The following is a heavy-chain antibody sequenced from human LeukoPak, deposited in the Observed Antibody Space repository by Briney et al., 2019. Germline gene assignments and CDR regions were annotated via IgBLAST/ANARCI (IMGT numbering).Heavy chain of an antibody. CDR3: ARTDGQVATMPLYYYYGMDV. V-gene: IGHV1-69*13. CDR1: GGTFNSYA. CDR2: IIPIFGTA. Sequence: SVKVSCKASGGTFNSYAISWVRQAPGQGLEWMGGIIPIFGTANYAQKFQGRVTITADESTSTAYMELSSLRSEDTAVYYCARTDGQVATMPLYYYYGMDVWGKGTTVTVSS. J-gene: IGHJ6*04. D-gene: IGHD5-12*01.